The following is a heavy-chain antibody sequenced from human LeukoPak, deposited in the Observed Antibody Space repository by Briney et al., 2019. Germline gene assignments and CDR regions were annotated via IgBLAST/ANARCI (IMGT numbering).Heavy chain of an antibody. Sequence: SETLSLTCAVSGGSISSGGYSWSWIRQPPGKGLEWIGYIYHSGSTYYNPSLKSRVTTSVDRSKNQFSLKLSSVTAADTAVYYCARQANYYGSGSYPPAFDYWGQGTLVTVSS. D-gene: IGHD3-10*01. J-gene: IGHJ4*02. CDR3: ARQANYYGSGSYPPAFDY. V-gene: IGHV4-30-2*01. CDR1: GGSISSGGYS. CDR2: IYHSGST.